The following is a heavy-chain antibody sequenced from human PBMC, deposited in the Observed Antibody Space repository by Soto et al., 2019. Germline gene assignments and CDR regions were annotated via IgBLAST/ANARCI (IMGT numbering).Heavy chain of an antibody. Sequence: GGSLGGRCASTRWACSRYWRHWARNAPGTWLVWVAAISYDGSNKYYADSVKGRFTISRDNSKNTLYLQMNSLRAEDTAVYYCAKDGGYCSSSSCWSYGMDGWGQGNKVTFSS. CDR2: ISYDGSNK. D-gene: IGHD2-2*01. J-gene: IGHJ6*02. CDR1: RWACSRYW. CDR3: AKDGGYCSSSSCWSYGMDG. V-gene: IGHV3-30*18.